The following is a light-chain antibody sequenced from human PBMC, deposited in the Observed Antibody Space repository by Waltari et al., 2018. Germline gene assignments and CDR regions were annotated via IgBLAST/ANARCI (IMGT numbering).Light chain of an antibody. CDR3: MQALQTWA. Sequence: DNVVTQSPLSLPVTPGEPATISCRSSQSPLHSNGYNYLEWYVQRPGQSPQLLLYLGSTRAPGVPDRFSGSGSGTDFTLKISRVEAEDVGVYYCMQALQTWAFGQGTKVEIK. V-gene: IGKV2-28*01. J-gene: IGKJ1*01. CDR1: QSPLHSNGYNY. CDR2: LGS.